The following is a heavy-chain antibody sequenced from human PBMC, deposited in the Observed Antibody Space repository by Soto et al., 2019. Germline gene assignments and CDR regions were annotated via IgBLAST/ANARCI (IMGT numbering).Heavy chain of an antibody. CDR3: ARVVRFLEWAPASPFAP. J-gene: IGHJ5*02. CDR1: GGTFSSYA. V-gene: IGHV1-69*06. CDR2: IIPIFGTA. D-gene: IGHD3-3*01. Sequence: QVQLVQSGAEVKKPGSSVKVSCKASGGTFSSYAISWVRQAPGQGLEWMGGIIPIFGTANYAQKFQGRVTITADKSTSTAYMERSSLRSEDTAVYYCARVVRFLEWAPASPFAPWGQGTLVTVSS.